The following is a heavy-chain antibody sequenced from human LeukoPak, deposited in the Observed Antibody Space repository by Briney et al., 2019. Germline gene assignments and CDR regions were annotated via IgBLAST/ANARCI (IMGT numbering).Heavy chain of an antibody. Sequence: SETLSLTCTVSGGSISSYYWSWIRQPPGKGLEWIGYIYYSGSTNYNPSLKSRVTISVDTSKNQFSLKLSSVTAADTAVYYCASSGSSGYYYYMDVWGKGTTVTVYS. CDR3: ASSGSSGYYYYMDV. CDR2: IYYSGST. D-gene: IGHD6-6*01. J-gene: IGHJ6*03. CDR1: GGSISSYY. V-gene: IGHV4-59*01.